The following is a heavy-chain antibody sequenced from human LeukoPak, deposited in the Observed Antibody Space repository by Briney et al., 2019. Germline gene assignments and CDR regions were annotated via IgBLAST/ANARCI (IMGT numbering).Heavy chain of an antibody. J-gene: IGHJ4*02. V-gene: IGHV1-2*02. CDR3: AREGNNNWSDY. Sequence: VASVKVSCKTSGYTFTDYYIYWVRQAPGQGLEWMGWISPNSGGTNYAQKFQGRVTMTRDTSISTAYMELNRPRSDDTAVYYCAREGNNNWSDYWGQGTLVTVSS. CDR1: GYTFTDYY. D-gene: IGHD1-1*01. CDR2: ISPNSGGT.